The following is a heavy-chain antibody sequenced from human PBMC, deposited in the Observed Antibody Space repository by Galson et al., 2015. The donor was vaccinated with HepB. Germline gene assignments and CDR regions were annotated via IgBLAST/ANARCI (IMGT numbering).Heavy chain of an antibody. CDR1: GFTFSSYG. J-gene: IGHJ6*03. CDR3: ARDDGYYDSSGYYAYYYYYYYMDV. D-gene: IGHD3-22*01. Sequence: SLRLSCAASGFTFSSYGMHWVRQAPGKGLEWVAVIWYDGSNKYYADSVKGRFTISRDNSKNTLYLQMNSLRAEDTAVYYCARDDGYYDSSGYYAYYYYYYYMDVWGKGTTVTVSS. CDR2: IWYDGSNK. V-gene: IGHV3-33*01.